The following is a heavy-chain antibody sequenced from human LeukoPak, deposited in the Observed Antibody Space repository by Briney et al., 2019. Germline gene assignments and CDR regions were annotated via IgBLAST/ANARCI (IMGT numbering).Heavy chain of an antibody. V-gene: IGHV3-23*01. Sequence: GGSLRLSCAASGFTFSDHVMSWVRQPPGKGLEWVASLSGSGSKTYYADSVKGRFTISRDNSKNTLYLQMNSLRVEDMALYYCAKKAPYSYGFDSWGQGSLVTVSS. CDR3: AKKAPYSYGFDS. CDR1: GFTFSDHV. CDR2: LSGSGSKT. D-gene: IGHD3-10*01. J-gene: IGHJ5*01.